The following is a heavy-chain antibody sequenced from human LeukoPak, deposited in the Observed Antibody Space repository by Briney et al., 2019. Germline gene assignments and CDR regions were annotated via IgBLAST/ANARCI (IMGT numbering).Heavy chain of an antibody. CDR1: GYTLTELS. CDR3: ATDREGNYALDV. V-gene: IGHV1-24*01. D-gene: IGHD4-11*01. J-gene: IGHJ6*04. CDR2: SDPEDGKT. Sequence: ASVKVSCKVSGYTLTELSMHWVRQAPGKGLEWMGGSDPEDGKTIYAQKFQGRVTMTGDTSTDTAYMELSSLRSEDTAVYYCATDREGNYALDVWGKGTTVTVSS.